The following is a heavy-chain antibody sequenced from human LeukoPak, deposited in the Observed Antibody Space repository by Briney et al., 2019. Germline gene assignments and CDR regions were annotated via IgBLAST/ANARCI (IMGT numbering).Heavy chain of an antibody. J-gene: IGHJ4*02. V-gene: IGHV7-4-1*02. CDR1: GYIFTYG. Sequence: ASVKVSCKASGYIFTYGIHWVRQAPGQGLEWMEWINTNTGTPTYAQGFTGRFVFSLDTPVSTAYLQITSLKAEDTAVYYCAREGEMATIPDYWGQGTLITVSS. D-gene: IGHD5-24*01. CDR2: INTNTGTP. CDR3: AREGEMATIPDY.